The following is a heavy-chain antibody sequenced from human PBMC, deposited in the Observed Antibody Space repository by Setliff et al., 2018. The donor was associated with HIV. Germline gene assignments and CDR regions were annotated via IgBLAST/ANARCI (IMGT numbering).Heavy chain of an antibody. CDR1: GGSISSGSYY. D-gene: IGHD1-1*01. Sequence: PSETLSLTCTVSGGSISSGSYYWSWIRQPPGKGLEWIGGIYYSGSTYYNPSLKSRVTISVDTSKNQFSLKLNSITAADTAIYFCARVRDPNWNYDMDVWGQGTTVTVSS. J-gene: IGHJ6*03. V-gene: IGHV4-39*07. CDR3: ARVRDPNWNYDMDV. CDR2: IYYSGST.